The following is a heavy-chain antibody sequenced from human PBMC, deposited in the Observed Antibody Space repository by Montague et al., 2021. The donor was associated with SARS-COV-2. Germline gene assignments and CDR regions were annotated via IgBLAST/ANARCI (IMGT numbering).Heavy chain of an antibody. V-gene: IGHV4-59*01. CDR1: FGSISTYY. CDR2: IFYNGST. Sequence: SETLSLTCTVSFGSISTYYWSWIRQPPGKGLEWIGFIFYNGSTKYNPSLKRRVSISLDTSKNQCSLKLSSVTAADTAVYYCARQDAWAYCGDECYRGWFDSWGQGTLVTVSS. D-gene: IGHD2-21*01. CDR3: ARQDAWAYCGDECYRGWFDS. J-gene: IGHJ5*01.